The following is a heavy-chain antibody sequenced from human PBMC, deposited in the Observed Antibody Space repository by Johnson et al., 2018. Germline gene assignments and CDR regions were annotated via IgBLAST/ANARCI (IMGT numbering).Heavy chain of an antibody. CDR1: GYTFTSYA. J-gene: IGHJ6*03. CDR2: INAGNGNT. CDR3: ARSLEAPFYDYMDV. D-gene: IGHD3-10*01. Sequence: QVQLVESGAEVKKSGASVKVSCKASGYTFTSYAIHWVRQAPGQRLEWMGWINAGNGNTKYSQNFQGRVIITTDTSATTAYMEVSSLRSEDPAVYSCARSLEAPFYDYMDVWGKGTTGTVSS. V-gene: IGHV1-3*01.